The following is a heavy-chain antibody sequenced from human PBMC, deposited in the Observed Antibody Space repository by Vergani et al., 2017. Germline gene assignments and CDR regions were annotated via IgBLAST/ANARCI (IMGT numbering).Heavy chain of an antibody. CDR1: GYSISSTYY. CDR3: ARHRGDNDRGGMDV. J-gene: IGHJ6*02. Sequence: QVQLQESGPGLLKPSETLSLTCAVSGYSISSTYYWGWIRQPPGKGLEWIGSIYHSGSTYNNPSLKSRVTISVDTSKNQFSLKLSSVTAVDTAVYYCARHRGDNDRGGMDVWGQGTTVTVSS. D-gene: IGHD2-21*02. CDR2: IYHSGST. V-gene: IGHV4-38-2*01.